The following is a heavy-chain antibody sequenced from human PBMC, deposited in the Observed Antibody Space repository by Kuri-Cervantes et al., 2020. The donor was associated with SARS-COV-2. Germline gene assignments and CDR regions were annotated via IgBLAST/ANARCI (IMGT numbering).Heavy chain of an antibody. CDR2: VQNVDNT. CDR3: AGGHFGY. V-gene: IGHV3-66*01. Sequence: GGSLRLSCVGSGFTVSTNMMSWVRQAPGKGPEWVSMVQNVDNTYYADSVKGRFTLSRDNSKNAVYLQMNSLRAEDTAVYYCAGGHFGYWGQGTLVTVSS. CDR1: GFTVSTNM. J-gene: IGHJ4*02.